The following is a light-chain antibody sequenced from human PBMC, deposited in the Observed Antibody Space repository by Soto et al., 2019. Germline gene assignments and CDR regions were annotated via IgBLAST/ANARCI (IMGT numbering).Light chain of an antibody. CDR2: EVT. Sequence: QSALTQPASVSGSPGQSITISCTGTSIDIGPYDYVSWYQQHPGKAPKLMIYEVTNRPSGVSHRFSGSKSGSTASLTISGLQAEDEADYYCSSYTRNTALVFGPVTKLTVL. CDR3: SSYTRNTALV. CDR1: SIDIGPYDY. V-gene: IGLV2-14*01. J-gene: IGLJ1*01.